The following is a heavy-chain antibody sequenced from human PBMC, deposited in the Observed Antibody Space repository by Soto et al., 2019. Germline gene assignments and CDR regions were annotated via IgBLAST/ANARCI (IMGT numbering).Heavy chain of an antibody. CDR1: GYTFTGYY. CDR2: INPNSGGT. Sequence: GASVKVSCKASGYTFTGYYMHWVRQAPGQGLEWMGWINPNSGGTNYAQKFQGWVTMTRDTSISTAYMELSRLRSDDTAVYYCASYLGSQKGELSVSNAFDIWGQGTMVTVSS. D-gene: IGHD3-16*02. CDR3: ASYLGSQKGELSVSNAFDI. J-gene: IGHJ3*02. V-gene: IGHV1-2*04.